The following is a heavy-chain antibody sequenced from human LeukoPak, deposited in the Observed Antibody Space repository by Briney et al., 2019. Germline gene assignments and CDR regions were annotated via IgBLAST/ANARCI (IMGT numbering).Heavy chain of an antibody. CDR3: ARDIRGRLRYFDWLPPFDY. CDR1: GGTFSSYA. D-gene: IGHD3-9*01. Sequence: SVKVSCKASGGTFSSYAISWVRQAPGQGLEWMGRIIPIFGTANYAQKFQGRVTITTDESTSTAYMELSSLRSEDTAVYYCARDIRGRLRYFDWLPPFDYWGQGTLVTVSS. J-gene: IGHJ4*02. CDR2: IIPIFGTA. V-gene: IGHV1-69*05.